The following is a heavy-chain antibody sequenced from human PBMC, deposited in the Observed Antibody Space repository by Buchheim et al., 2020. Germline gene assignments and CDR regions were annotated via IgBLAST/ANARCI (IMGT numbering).Heavy chain of an antibody. CDR1: GFTFSSYS. CDR3: ARDLGEGAADWYFDL. V-gene: IGHV3-21*01. CDR2: ISSSSSYI. Sequence: EVQLVESGGGLVKPGGSLRLSCAASGFTFSSYSMNWVRQAPGKGLEWVSSISSSSSYIYYADSVKGRFTISRDNAKNSLYLQMNSLRAEDTAVYYCARDLGEGAADWYFDLWGRGTL. J-gene: IGHJ2*01. D-gene: IGHD3-16*01.